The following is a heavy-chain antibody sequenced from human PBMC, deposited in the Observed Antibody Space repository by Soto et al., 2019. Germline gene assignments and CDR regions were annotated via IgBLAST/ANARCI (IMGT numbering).Heavy chain of an antibody. CDR2: IDPSDSYT. CDR3: ARLSHYNYDMDV. V-gene: IGHV5-10-1*01. CDR1: AYSFTSYW. Sequence: GESLKISCKGSAYSFTSYWNSWVRQMPGKGLEWMGRIDPSDSYTNYSPSFQGHVTISADKSISTAYLQWSRLKASDTAMYYCARLSHYNYDMDVWGQGTTVTVSS. J-gene: IGHJ6*02.